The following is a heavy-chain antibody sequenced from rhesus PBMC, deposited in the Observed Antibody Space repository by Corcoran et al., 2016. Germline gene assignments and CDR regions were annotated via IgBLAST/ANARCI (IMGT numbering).Heavy chain of an antibody. D-gene: IGHD3-28*01. CDR3: ARDCRELYYYDSGYYTGIGSLDV. Sequence: QVQLQESGPGLVKPSETLSLTCAVSGASISSYWWSWIRQPPGKGLEWIREINGNSSDTYSTPSLKGGVTISKDAAKIQFYLKLSSVTAADTAVYYCARDCRELYYYDSGYYTGIGSLDVWGRGVLVTVSS. CDR1: GASISSYW. J-gene: IGHJ5-2*02. CDR2: INGNSSDT. V-gene: IGHV4-80*01.